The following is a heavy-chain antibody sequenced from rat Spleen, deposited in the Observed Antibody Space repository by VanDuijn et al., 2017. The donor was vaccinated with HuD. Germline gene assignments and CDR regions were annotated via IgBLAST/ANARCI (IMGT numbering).Heavy chain of an antibody. Sequence: EVQLVESGGGLVQPGRSLKLSCVVSGFTFRNHDMAWVRQAPKKGLEWVATLSYDGSSTYYRASVKGRFTISRDNAKSTLYLQMDSLRSEDTATYYCARHSYGYSHFDYWGQGVMVTVSS. CDR1: GFTFRNHD. J-gene: IGHJ2*01. CDR3: ARHSYGYSHFDY. D-gene: IGHD1-9*01. CDR2: LSYDGSST. V-gene: IGHV5-7*01.